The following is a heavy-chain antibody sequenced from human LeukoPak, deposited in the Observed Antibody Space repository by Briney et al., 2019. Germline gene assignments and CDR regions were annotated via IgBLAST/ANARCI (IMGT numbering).Heavy chain of an antibody. V-gene: IGHV3-30-3*01. D-gene: IGHD3-3*02. CDR2: ISYDGSNK. CDR3: AVLGY. J-gene: IGHJ4*02. Sequence: GGSLRLSCAASGFTCSSYAMHWVRQAPGKGLEWVAVISYDGSNKYYADSVKGRFTISRDNSKNTLYLQMNSLRAEDTAAYYCAVLGYWGQGTLVTVSS. CDR1: GFTCSSYA.